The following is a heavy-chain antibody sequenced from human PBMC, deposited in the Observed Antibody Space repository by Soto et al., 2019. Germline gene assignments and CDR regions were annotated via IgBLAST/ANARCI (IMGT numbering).Heavy chain of an antibody. CDR2: IYYSGST. CDR1: GGSISSGGYY. CDR3: ARDRGGHYDSSGYYYASGAFDI. J-gene: IGHJ3*02. Sequence: SETLSLTCTVSGGSISSGGYYWSWIRQHPGKGLEWIGYIYYSGSTYYNPSLKSRVTISVDTSKNQFSLKLSSGTAADTAVYYCARDRGGHYDSSGYYYASGAFDIWGQGTMVTVSS. D-gene: IGHD3-22*01. V-gene: IGHV4-31*03.